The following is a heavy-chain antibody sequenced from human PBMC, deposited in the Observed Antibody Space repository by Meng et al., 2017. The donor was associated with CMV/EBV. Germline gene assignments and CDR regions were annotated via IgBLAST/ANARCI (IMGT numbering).Heavy chain of an antibody. J-gene: IGHJ5*02. CDR3: ARDIGLSQQWQSNDWFDP. CDR1: GFTFSSYS. Sequence: GESLKISCAASGFTFSSYSMNWVRQAPGKGLEWVSSISSSSSYIYYADSVKGRFTISRDNAKNSLYLQMNSLRAEDTAVYYCARDIGLSQQWQSNDWFDPWGQGTLVTVSS. V-gene: IGHV3-21*01. CDR2: ISSSSSYI. D-gene: IGHD6-19*01.